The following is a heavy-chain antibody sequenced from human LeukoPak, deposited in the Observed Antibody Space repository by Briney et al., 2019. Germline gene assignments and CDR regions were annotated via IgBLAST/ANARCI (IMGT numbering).Heavy chain of an antibody. J-gene: IGHJ6*03. Sequence: SETLSLTCTVSGGSISSSSYYWGWIRQPPGKGLEWIGSIYYSGSTYYNPSLKSRVTISVDTSKNQFSLKLSSVTAADTAVYYCAGLTTLRGGFPTYYYYYYMDVWGKGTTVTVSS. V-gene: IGHV4-39*01. CDR1: GGSISSSSYY. D-gene: IGHD4-11*01. CDR3: AGLTTLRGGFPTYYYYYYMDV. CDR2: IYYSGST.